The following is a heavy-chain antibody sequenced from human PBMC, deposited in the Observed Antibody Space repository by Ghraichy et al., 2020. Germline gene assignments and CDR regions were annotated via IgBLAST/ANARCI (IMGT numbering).Heavy chain of an antibody. J-gene: IGHJ6*02. CDR1: GGSISSSSYY. CDR2: IYYSGST. Sequence: SETLSLTCTVSGGSISSSSYYWGWIRQPPGKGLEWIGSIYYSGSTYYNPSLKSRVTISVDTSKNQFSLKLSSVTAADTAVYYCARPLSYYYGMDVWGQGTTVTVSS. V-gene: IGHV4-39*01. CDR3: ARPLSYYYGMDV.